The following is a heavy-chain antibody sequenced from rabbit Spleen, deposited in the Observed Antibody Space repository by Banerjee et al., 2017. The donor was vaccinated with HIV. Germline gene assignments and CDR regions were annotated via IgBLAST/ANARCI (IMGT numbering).Heavy chain of an antibody. CDR2: IYNGDGST. V-gene: IGHV1S40*01. CDR3: ARGVMNDGDGLYL. Sequence: QSLEESGGDLVKPGASLTLTCTASGFSFSSDYDMCWVRQAPGKGLEWIGCIYNGDGSTYYASWVNGRFSISKTSSTTVTLQVTSLTAADTATYFCARGVMNDGDGLYLWGQGTLVTVS. CDR1: GFSFSSDYD. D-gene: IGHD2-1*01. J-gene: IGHJ4*01.